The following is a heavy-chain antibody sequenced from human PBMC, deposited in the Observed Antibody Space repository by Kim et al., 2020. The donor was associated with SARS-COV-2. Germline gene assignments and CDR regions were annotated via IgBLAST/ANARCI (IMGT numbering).Heavy chain of an antibody. V-gene: IGHV4-59*01. CDR3: AKHYYDSSGYYSEGAFDI. CDR1: GGSISSYY. Sequence: SETLSLTCTVYGGSISSYYWSWIRQPPGKGREWIGYIYYSGSTNYNTSLKSRVTISVDTSKNQFSLKLSSVTAADTAVYNCAKHYYDSSGYYSEGAFDIWGQGTMVTVSS. J-gene: IGHJ3*02. CDR2: IYYSGST. D-gene: IGHD3-22*01.